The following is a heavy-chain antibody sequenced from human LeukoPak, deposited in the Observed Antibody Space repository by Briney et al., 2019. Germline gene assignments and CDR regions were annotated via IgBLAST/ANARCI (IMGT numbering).Heavy chain of an antibody. CDR1: GGTFSSYA. D-gene: IGHD6-19*01. J-gene: IGHJ4*02. Sequence: SVKVSCKASGGTFSSYAISWVRQAPGQGLEWMGGIIPIFGTANYAQKFQGRVTITADKSTSTAYMELSSLRSEDTAVYYCARGWSRYSSGWKYYFDYWGQGTLVTVSS. V-gene: IGHV1-69*06. CDR3: ARGWSRYSSGWKYYFDY. CDR2: IIPIFGTA.